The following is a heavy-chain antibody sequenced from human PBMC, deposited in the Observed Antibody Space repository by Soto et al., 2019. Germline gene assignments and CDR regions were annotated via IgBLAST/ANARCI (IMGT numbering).Heavy chain of an antibody. J-gene: IGHJ4*02. Sequence: QLQLQESGPGLVKPSETLSLTCAVSGGSISGYYWTWIRQPPGKGLEWVGSLFYGGTIDYNASLKSRPTISVDTSKNQFSLKLRSVTAADTAVYYCVRHRGRAPVYWGQGTLVTASS. V-gene: IGHV4-39*01. CDR1: GGSISGYY. CDR3: VRHRGRAPVY. D-gene: IGHD3-10*01. CDR2: LFYGGTI.